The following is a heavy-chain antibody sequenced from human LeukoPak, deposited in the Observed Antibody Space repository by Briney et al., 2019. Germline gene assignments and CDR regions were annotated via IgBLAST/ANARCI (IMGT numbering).Heavy chain of an antibody. CDR3: ARTQYNRDYFDY. V-gene: IGHV3-53*01. D-gene: IGHD2/OR15-2a*01. CDR1: GFTFSSNY. CDR2: IYTGGST. Sequence: GGSLRLSCAAPGFTFSSNYMSWVRQAPGKGLEWVSVIYTGGSTYSADSVKGRFTISRDNSNNTLYLQMNSLRAEDTAVYYCARTQYNRDYFDYWGQGTLVTVSS. J-gene: IGHJ4*02.